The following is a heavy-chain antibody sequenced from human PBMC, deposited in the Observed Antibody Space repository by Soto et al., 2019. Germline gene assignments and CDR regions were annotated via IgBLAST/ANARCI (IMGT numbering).Heavy chain of an antibody. CDR3: ASLDIVVVPAAPRGDY. Sequence: SETLSLTCAVYGGSFSGYYWSWIRQPPGKGLEWSGEINHSGSTNYNPSLKSRVTISVDTSKNQFSLKLSSVTAADTAVYYCASLDIVVVPAAPRGDYWGQGTLVTVSS. CDR2: INHSGST. D-gene: IGHD2-2*01. V-gene: IGHV4-34*01. CDR1: GGSFSGYY. J-gene: IGHJ4*02.